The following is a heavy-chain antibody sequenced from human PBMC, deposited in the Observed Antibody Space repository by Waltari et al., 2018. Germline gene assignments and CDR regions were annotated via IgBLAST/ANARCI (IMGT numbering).Heavy chain of an antibody. D-gene: IGHD4-17*01. CDR3: ARGGGYGDWKHYYYYGMDV. J-gene: IGHJ6*02. V-gene: IGHV3-53*01. CDR1: GFTVSSNY. Sequence: EVQLVESGGGLIQPGGSLRLSCAASGFTVSSNYMSWVRQAPGKGLEWVSVIYSGGRTYYADSVKGRFTISRDNSKNTLYLQMNSLRAEDTAVYYCARGGGYGDWKHYYYYGMDVWGQGTTVTVSS. CDR2: IYSGGRT.